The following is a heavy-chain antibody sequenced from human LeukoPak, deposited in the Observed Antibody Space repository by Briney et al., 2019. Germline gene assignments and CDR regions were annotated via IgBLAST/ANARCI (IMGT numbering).Heavy chain of an antibody. CDR2: IWYDGSNK. J-gene: IGHJ3*02. CDR3: ATDYGDYHINDALDI. Sequence: GGSLRLSCAASGFTFSSYGMHWVRQAPGKGLEWVAVIWYDGSNKYYADSVKGRFTISRDNSKNTLYLQMNSLRAEDTAVYYCATDYGDYHINDALDIWGQGTMVTVSS. V-gene: IGHV3-33*01. CDR1: GFTFSSYG. D-gene: IGHD4-17*01.